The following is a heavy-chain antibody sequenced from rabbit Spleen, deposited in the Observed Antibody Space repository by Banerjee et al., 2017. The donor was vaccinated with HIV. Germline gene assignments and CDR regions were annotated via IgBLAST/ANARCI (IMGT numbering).Heavy chain of an antibody. V-gene: IGHV1S40*01. D-gene: IGHD6-1*01. CDR2: IYGGNNDNT. J-gene: IGHJ4*01. Sequence: QSLEESGGDLVKPGGTLTLTCKASGFTISSAYWMNWVRQAPGKGLEWIARIYGGNNDNTGYASWAKGRFTISKSSSTTATLQMTSLTAADTATYFCVRDQAGDADSGPYYLNLWGPGTLVTVS. CDR1: GFTISSAYW. CDR3: VRDQAGDADSGPYYLNL.